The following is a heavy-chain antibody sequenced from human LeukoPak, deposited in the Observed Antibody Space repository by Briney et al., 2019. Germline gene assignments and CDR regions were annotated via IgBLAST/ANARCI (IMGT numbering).Heavy chain of an antibody. Sequence: GGSLRLSCAASGFTFSSYAMSWVRQAPGKGLEWVSSISGSGGSTYYPDSVKGGFTISRDNSKNTLYLQMNRLRAEHTAIYYCAKGFWSGYLYAFYFGYWGQGTLVTVSS. CDR2: ISGSGGST. CDR1: GFTFSSYA. CDR3: AKGFWSGYLYAFYFGY. J-gene: IGHJ4*02. D-gene: IGHD3-3*01. V-gene: IGHV3-23*01.